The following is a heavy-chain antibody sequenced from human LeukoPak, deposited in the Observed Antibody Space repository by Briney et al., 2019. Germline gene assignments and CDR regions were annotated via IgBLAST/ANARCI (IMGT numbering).Heavy chain of an antibody. CDR3: ARLNYYGSA. CDR2: INHSGST. CDR1: GGSFSGYY. J-gene: IGHJ4*02. D-gene: IGHD3-10*01. Sequence: ESSETLSLTCAVYGGSFSGYYWSWIRQPPGKGLEWIGEINHSGSTNYNPSLKSRVTISVDTSKNQFSLKLSSVTAADTAVYYCARLNYYGSAWGQGTLVTVSS. V-gene: IGHV4-34*01.